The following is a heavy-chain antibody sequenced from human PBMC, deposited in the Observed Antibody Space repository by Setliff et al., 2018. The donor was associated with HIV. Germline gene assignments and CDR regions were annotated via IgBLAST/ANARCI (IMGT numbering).Heavy chain of an antibody. CDR1: RYSFASYW. V-gene: IGHV5-51*01. D-gene: IGHD3-10*01. CDR2: IYPDDSDT. CDR3: ARGSSSVNYYHYGLDV. Sequence: SGESLKISCKGSRYSFASYWIGWVRQMPGKGLEWMGVIYPDDSDTRYSPSFQGQVTISADKSINTAYLQWSGLKASDTAMYYCARGSSSVNYYHYGLDVWGQGTTVTVSS. J-gene: IGHJ6*02.